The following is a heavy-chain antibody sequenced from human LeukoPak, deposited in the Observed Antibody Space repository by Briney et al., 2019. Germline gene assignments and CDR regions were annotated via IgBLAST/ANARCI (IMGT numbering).Heavy chain of an antibody. V-gene: IGHV1-18*01. J-gene: IGHJ4*02. D-gene: IGHD3-10*01. Sequence: ASVKVSCKASGYTFTSYGISWVRQAPGQGLEWMGWISAYNGNTNYAQKLQGRVTMTRDTSTSTVYMELSSLRSEDTAAYYCARDQGYYGSGYFDYWGQGTLVTVSS. CDR3: ARDQGYYGSGYFDY. CDR2: ISAYNGNT. CDR1: GYTFTSYG.